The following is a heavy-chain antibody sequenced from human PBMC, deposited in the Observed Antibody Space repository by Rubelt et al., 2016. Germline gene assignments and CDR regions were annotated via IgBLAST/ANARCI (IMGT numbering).Heavy chain of an antibody. D-gene: IGHD2-21*01. V-gene: IGHV3-21*01. J-gene: IGHJ3*02. CDR3: ARRGCDTTDWRGCAFDI. Sequence: RGLDWVSSISSSSDYIYYADSVKGRFTISRDNVKNSLYLQMNSLRAEDTAVYYCARRGCDTTDWRGCAFDIWGRGTMVTVSS. CDR2: ISSSSDYI.